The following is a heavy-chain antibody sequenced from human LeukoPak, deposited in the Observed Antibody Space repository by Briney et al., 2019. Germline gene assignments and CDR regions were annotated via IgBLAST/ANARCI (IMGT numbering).Heavy chain of an antibody. J-gene: IGHJ4*02. CDR3: ARVGYSSSWDRYYFDY. D-gene: IGHD6-13*01. V-gene: IGHV3-30-3*01. CDR2: ISYDGSNK. Sequence: GGSLRLSCAASGFTFSSYAMHWVRQAPGKGLEWVAVISYDGSNKYYADSVKGRFTISRDNSKNTLYLQMNSLRAEDTAVYYCARVGYSSSWDRYYFDYWGQGTLVTVSS. CDR1: GFTFSSYA.